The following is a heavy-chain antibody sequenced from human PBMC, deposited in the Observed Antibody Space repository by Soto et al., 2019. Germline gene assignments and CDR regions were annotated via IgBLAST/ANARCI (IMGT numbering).Heavy chain of an antibody. CDR3: ARHKDTSSRYLLPDY. Sequence: SETLSLTCTFSGGSIISSSYYWGWIRQPPGKGLEWIGSVYYRGNTYYNPSLKSRVTTSVDTSKNQFSLKLYSVTAADTALYYCARHKDTSSRYLLPDYWGQGTLVTVSS. CDR2: VYYRGNT. J-gene: IGHJ4*02. V-gene: IGHV4-39*01. D-gene: IGHD6-13*01. CDR1: GGSIISSSYY.